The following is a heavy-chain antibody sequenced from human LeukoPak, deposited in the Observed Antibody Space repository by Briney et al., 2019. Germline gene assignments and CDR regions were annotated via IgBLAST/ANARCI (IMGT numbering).Heavy chain of an antibody. Sequence: GGSLRLSCAASGFTFSSYAMHWVRQAPGKGLEWVAVISYDGSNKYYADSVKGRFTISRDNSKNTLYLQMNSLRAEDTAVYYCARATRYDVPLGPLDYWGQGTLVTVSS. CDR1: GFTFSSYA. D-gene: IGHD3-9*01. CDR2: ISYDGSNK. V-gene: IGHV3-30*01. J-gene: IGHJ4*02. CDR3: ARATRYDVPLGPLDY.